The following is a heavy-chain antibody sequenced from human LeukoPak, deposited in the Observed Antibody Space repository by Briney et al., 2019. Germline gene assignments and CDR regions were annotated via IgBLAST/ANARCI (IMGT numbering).Heavy chain of an antibody. D-gene: IGHD3-9*01. J-gene: IGHJ4*02. CDR2: IYYSGST. V-gene: IGHV4-59*08. CDR1: GGSISSYY. Sequence: SETLSLTCTVSGGSISSYYWSWIRQPPGKGLEWIGYIYYSGSTNYNPSLKSRVTISVDTSKNQFSLKLSSVAAADTAVYYCARLGRDYDILTGYYHPPLWGQGTLVTVSS. CDR3: ARLGRDYDILTGYYHPPL.